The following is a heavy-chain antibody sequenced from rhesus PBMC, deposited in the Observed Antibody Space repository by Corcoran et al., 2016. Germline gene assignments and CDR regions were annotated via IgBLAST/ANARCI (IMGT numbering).Heavy chain of an antibody. D-gene: IGHD1-14*01. CDR1: GFTFSSYG. V-gene: IGHV3-54*02. CDR2: ISYDGSKN. J-gene: IGHJ2*01. Sequence: EVQLVESGGGLVQPGGSLRLSCAASGFTFSSYGMHWVRQAPGKGLEWVAVISYDGSKNNYTDSVKDRFTISRENSKNMLYLQMNNLKLEDTAVYYCARPDYSWNDGYFDLWGPGTPITISS. CDR3: ARPDYSWNDGYFDL.